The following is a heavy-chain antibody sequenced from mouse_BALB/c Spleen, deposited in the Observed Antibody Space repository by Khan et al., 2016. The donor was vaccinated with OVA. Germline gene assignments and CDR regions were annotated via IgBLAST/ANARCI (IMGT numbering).Heavy chain of an antibody. CDR3: TRVFYGYGYFDV. CDR2: IFPGSGSS. J-gene: IGHJ1*01. D-gene: IGHD1-1*01. V-gene: IGHV1S22*01. Sequence: LQQPGSELVRPGASVKLSCKASGYTFTSYWMHWVKQRPGQGLEWIGNIFPGSGSSNYDEKFKRKATLTVDTSSSTAYMQLSSLTSEDSAVYYCTRVFYGYGYFDVWGAGTTVTVSS. CDR1: GYTFTSYW.